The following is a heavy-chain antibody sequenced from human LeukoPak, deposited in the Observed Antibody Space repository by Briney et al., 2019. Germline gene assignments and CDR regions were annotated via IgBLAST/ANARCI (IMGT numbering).Heavy chain of an antibody. D-gene: IGHD3-9*01. CDR3: ARGAVLRYFDWFRQRKYFQP. V-gene: IGHV1-8*01. Sequence: RASVTVSCMASGYTFTSYDIYWVRQATGQGVAWMGWMNPNSGNTGYAQKFQGRVTMTSNNSISTAYMELSSLRSEDTAVYYCARGAVLRYFDWFRQRKYFQPWGQGTLVTVSS. J-gene: IGHJ1*01. CDR1: GYTFTSYD. CDR2: MNPNSGNT.